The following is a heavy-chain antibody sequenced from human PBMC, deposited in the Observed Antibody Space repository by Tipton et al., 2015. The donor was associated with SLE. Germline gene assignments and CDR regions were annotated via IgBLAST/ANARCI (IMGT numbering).Heavy chain of an antibody. Sequence: LSLTCTVSGGSISSYYWSWIRPPAGKGLVWIGRIYTSGSTNYNPSLKSRVTMSVDTSKNQFSLKLSSVTAADTAVYYCARDWGGYCSSTSCLGGFDYWGQGTLVTVSS. CDR2: IYTSGST. D-gene: IGHD2-2*03. CDR3: ARDWGGYCSSTSCLGGFDY. V-gene: IGHV4-4*07. CDR1: GGSISSYY. J-gene: IGHJ4*02.